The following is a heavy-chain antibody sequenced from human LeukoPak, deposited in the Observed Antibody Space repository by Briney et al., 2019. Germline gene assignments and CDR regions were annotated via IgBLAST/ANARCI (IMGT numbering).Heavy chain of an antibody. V-gene: IGHV3-23*01. J-gene: IGHJ6*02. D-gene: IGHD1-26*01. CDR2: ISGSGYNS. CDR3: AKYVGQSGSNYYGLDV. CDR1: GFTFSSYA. Sequence: GGSLRLSCAASGFTFSSYAMTWVRQAPGKGLEWVSAISGSGYNSYYADSVKGRFTISRDNSKNTLFLQMNSLRGEDTAIYYCAKYVGQSGSNYYGLDVWGQGTAVTVSS.